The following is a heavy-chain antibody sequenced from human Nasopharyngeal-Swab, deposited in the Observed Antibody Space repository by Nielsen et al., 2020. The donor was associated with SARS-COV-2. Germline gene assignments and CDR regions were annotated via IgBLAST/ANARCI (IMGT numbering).Heavy chain of an antibody. CDR3: ARGFDY. Sequence: GSLRLSCTVSGGSISSYYCSWIWQPPGKGLERIGYIYYSGSTNYNPSLKSRVTISVDTSKNQFSLKLSSVTAADTAVYYCARGFDYWGQGTLVTVSS. CDR1: GGSISSYY. J-gene: IGHJ4*02. CDR2: IYYSGST. V-gene: IGHV4-59*13.